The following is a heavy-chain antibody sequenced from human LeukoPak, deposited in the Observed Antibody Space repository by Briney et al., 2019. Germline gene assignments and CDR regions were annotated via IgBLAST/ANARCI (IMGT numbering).Heavy chain of an antibody. CDR1: GFTFSSYG. CDR2: IRYDGSNK. Sequence: GGSLRLSCAASGFTFSSYGMHWVRQAPGKGLEWVAFIRYDGSNKYYGDSVKGRFTTSRDNSKNTLYLQMNSLRAEDTAVYYCASLWFGELFGFDYWGQGTLVTVSS. CDR3: ASLWFGELFGFDY. D-gene: IGHD3-10*01. V-gene: IGHV3-30*02. J-gene: IGHJ4*02.